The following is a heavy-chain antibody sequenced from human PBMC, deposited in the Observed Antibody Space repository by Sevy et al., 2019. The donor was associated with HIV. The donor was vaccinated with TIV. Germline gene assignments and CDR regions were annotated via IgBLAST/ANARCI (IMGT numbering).Heavy chain of an antibody. Sequence: GGSLRLSCSTSGFNLGDYAMSWVRQSPGKGLEWVGFMGSKAFAGTTEYAASVKGRFTPSTDDSKACAHLQMNSLRAEDTGVYYCIRSRQLGYTAMVPDYWGQGTLVTVSS. CDR3: IRSRQLGYTAMVPDY. CDR2: MGSKAFAGTT. D-gene: IGHD5-18*01. V-gene: IGHV3-49*04. CDR1: GFNLGDYA. J-gene: IGHJ4*02.